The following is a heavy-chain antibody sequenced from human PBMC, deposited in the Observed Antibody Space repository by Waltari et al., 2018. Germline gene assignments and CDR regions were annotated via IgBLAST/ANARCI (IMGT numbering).Heavy chain of an antibody. D-gene: IGHD2-8*02. CDR1: GYSFTSYW. CDR3: AVTGGDYYYGMDV. Sequence: VQLVQSGAEVKKPGESLKISCKGSGYSFTSYWIGWVRQMPGKGLEWMGWINPNSGGTNYAQKFQGWVTMTRDTSISTAYMELSRLRSDDTAVYYCAVTGGDYYYGMDVWGQGTTVTVSS. J-gene: IGHJ6*02. CDR2: INPNSGGT. V-gene: IGHV1-2*04.